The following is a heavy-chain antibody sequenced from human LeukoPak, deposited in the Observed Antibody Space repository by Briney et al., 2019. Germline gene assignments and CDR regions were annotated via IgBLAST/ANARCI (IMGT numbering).Heavy chain of an antibody. V-gene: IGHV3-23*01. CDR2: IIGSDTRT. CDR3: AKPLSGWYSFDY. Sequence: GGSLRLSCATSGFTFSSNAMSWVRQAPGKGLEWVSAIIGSDTRTYYADSVQGRFTISRDNSKNTLYLQMSSLRAEDTAVYYCAKPLSGWYSFDYWGQGTLVTVSS. J-gene: IGHJ4*02. CDR1: GFTFSSNA. D-gene: IGHD6-19*01.